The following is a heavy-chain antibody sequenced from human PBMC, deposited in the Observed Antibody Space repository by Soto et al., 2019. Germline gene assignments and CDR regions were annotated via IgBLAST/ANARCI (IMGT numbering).Heavy chain of an antibody. CDR2: ISGSGGNT. J-gene: IGHJ6*02. CDR1: GFTFSMYA. D-gene: IGHD3-3*02. Sequence: EVQLLESGGGLVQPGGSLRLSCAASGFTFSMYAMSWVRQAPGKGLEWVSAISGSGGNTYYADSVKGRFTISRDNSKNTLYLQTNSLRAKDTAVYYCAKQSNHFYYYNMDVWGQGTTVTVSS. CDR3: AKQSNHFYYYNMDV. V-gene: IGHV3-23*01.